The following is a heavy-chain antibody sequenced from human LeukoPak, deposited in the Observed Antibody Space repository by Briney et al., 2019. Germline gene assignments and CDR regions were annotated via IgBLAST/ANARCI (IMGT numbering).Heavy chain of an antibody. CDR2: IYTSGST. J-gene: IGHJ5*02. CDR1: GGSISSYY. D-gene: IGHD2-15*01. Sequence: PSETLSLTCTVSGGSISSYYWSWIRQPAGKGLEWIGRIYTSGSTNYNPSLKSRVTMSVDTSKNQFSLKLSSVTAADTAVYYCAREGYCSGGSCYRVRQNWFDPWGQGTLVTVSS. V-gene: IGHV4-4*07. CDR3: AREGYCSGGSCYRVRQNWFDP.